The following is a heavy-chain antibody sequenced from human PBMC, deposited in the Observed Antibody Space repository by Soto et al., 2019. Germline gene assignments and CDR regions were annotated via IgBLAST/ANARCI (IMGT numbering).Heavy chain of an antibody. D-gene: IGHD3-22*01. CDR3: AGYYCDAAARYGFYI. Sequence: QVQLQESGPGLVKSSETLSLTCTVTGASITGHYWSWIRQPPGKGLEWLGYIYYSGTTTSNPSLKSRVTMSVDTSKTQFSLNLSSVTAADTAMYYCAGYYCDAAARYGFYIWGQGTVGTVSS. CDR1: GASITGHY. V-gene: IGHV4-59*11. J-gene: IGHJ3*02. CDR2: IYYSGTT.